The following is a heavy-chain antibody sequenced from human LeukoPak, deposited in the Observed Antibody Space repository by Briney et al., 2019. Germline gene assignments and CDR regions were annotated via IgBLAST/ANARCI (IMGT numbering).Heavy chain of an antibody. CDR3: ARQDTTYYDFWSGYHKEIYGMDV. J-gene: IGHJ6*02. V-gene: IGHV4-34*01. Sequence: SETLSLTCAVYGGSFSGYYWSWIRQPPGKGLEWIGEINHSGSTNYNPSLKSRVTISVDTSKNQFSLKLSSVTAADTAVYYCARQDTTYYDFWSGYHKEIYGMDVWGQGTTVTVSS. CDR1: GGSFSGYY. CDR2: INHSGST. D-gene: IGHD3-3*01.